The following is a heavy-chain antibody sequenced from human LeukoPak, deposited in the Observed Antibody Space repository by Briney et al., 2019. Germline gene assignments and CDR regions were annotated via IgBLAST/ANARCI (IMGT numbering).Heavy chain of an antibody. J-gene: IGHJ4*02. V-gene: IGHV4-31*01. CDR2: IHNSGST. CDR3: ARGEYYGSGSYYPGDY. Sequence: PSETLSLTCTVSGGSVSSGNYYWSWIRQHPGKGLEWIGYIHNSGSTYYNPSLKSPVSISVDTSKSHFSLRLSSVTAADTAVYYCARGEYYGSGSYYPGDYWGQGTLVTVSS. D-gene: IGHD3-10*01. CDR1: GGSVSSGNYY.